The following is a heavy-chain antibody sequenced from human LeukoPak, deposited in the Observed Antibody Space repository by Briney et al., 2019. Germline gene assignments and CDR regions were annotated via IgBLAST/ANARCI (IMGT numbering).Heavy chain of an antibody. D-gene: IGHD3-10*01. CDR3: ARRSHFTTVRGDDAFDI. CDR1: GYTFTNYG. J-gene: IGHJ3*02. V-gene: IGHV1-18*01. Sequence: ASVEVSCKASGYTFTNYGISWMRQAPGQGLEWMGWISGYNANTNYAQNLQGRVTMTTDTSTSTAYMELRSLRSDDTAVYYCARRSHFTTVRGDDAFDIWGQGTMVTVSS. CDR2: ISGYNANT.